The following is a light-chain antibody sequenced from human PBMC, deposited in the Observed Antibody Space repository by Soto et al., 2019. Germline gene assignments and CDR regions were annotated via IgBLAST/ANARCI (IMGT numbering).Light chain of an antibody. Sequence: DIQMTQSPSTLSASVGDRVTITCRASQSISSWLAWYQQKPGKAPKLLIYDASSLESGVPSRFSGSGSGTEFTLTISSLQPDDFATYYCQQYYSYPGFGQGTKVEIK. CDR2: DAS. CDR3: QQYYSYPG. J-gene: IGKJ1*01. CDR1: QSISSW. V-gene: IGKV1-5*01.